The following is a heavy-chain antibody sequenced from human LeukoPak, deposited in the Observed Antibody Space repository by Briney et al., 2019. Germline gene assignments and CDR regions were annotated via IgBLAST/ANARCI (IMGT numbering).Heavy chain of an antibody. CDR2: IYYSGST. J-gene: IGHJ3*02. D-gene: IGHD6-19*01. CDR1: GGSISSSSYY. V-gene: IGHV4-39*07. Sequence: SETLSLTCTVSGGSISSSSYYWGWIRQPPGKGLEWIGSIYYSGSTNYNPSLKSRVTISVDTSKNQFSLKLSSVTAADTAVYYCARAGQWLVPAFDIWGQGTMVTVSS. CDR3: ARAGQWLVPAFDI.